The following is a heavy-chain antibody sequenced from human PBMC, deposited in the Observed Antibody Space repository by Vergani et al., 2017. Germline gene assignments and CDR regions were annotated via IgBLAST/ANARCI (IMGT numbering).Heavy chain of an antibody. J-gene: IGHJ2*01. CDR2: ISSSSSYI. Sequence: EVQLVESGGGLVKPGGSLRLSCAASGFTFSSYSMNWVRQAPGKGLEWVSSISSSSSYIYYADSVKGRFTISRDNAKNSLYLQMNSLRAEDTAVYHCARDSYSSSSYWYFDLWGRGTLVTVSS. D-gene: IGHD6-6*01. V-gene: IGHV3-21*01. CDR1: GFTFSSYS. CDR3: ARDSYSSSSYWYFDL.